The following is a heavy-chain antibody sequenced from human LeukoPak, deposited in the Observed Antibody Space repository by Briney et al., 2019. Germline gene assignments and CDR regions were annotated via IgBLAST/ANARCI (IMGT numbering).Heavy chain of an antibody. CDR3: ARGPLLLRYYYYMDV. CDR2: IRDDGSNK. V-gene: IGHV3-30*02. Sequence: GGSLRLSCAASGFTFSSYGMHWVRQGPGKGLEWVAFIRDDGSNKYYADSVKGRFTISRDNIKSTLYLQMNSLRVEDTAVYYCARGPLLLRYYYYMDVWGKGTTVTVSS. J-gene: IGHJ6*03. D-gene: IGHD2-15*01. CDR1: GFTFSSYG.